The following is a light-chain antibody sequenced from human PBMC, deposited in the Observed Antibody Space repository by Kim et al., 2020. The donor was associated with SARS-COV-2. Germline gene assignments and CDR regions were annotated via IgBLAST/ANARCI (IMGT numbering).Light chain of an antibody. CDR1: SSDVGGYDF. CDR2: DVT. CDR3: CSYTGDYTLGV. J-gene: IGLJ3*02. V-gene: IGLV2-11*01. Sequence: QSALTQPRSVSGSPGQSVTISCTGTSSDVGGYDFVSWYQHHPGKAPKLMFFDVTKRPSGVPDRFSGSKSGNTASLAISGLQSEDEADYYCCSYTGDYTLGVFGGGTQLTVL.